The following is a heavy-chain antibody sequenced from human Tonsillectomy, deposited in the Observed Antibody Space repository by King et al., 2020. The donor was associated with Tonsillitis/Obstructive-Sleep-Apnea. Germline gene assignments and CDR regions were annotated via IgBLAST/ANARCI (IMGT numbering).Heavy chain of an antibody. D-gene: IGHD3-22*01. V-gene: IGHV1-18*01. J-gene: IGHJ1*01. CDR3: ARAYYDSSGYYHGYFQH. CDR2: SRPYNGDT. Sequence: QLVQSGAEVKKPGASVKVSCKASGYTFTSYDITWVRQAPGQGLEWMGWSRPYNGDTNYAQKLQGRVTMTSDTSTSTAYMELRSLRSDDTAVYYCARAYYDSSGYYHGYFQHWGQGTLVTVSS. CDR1: GYTFTSYD.